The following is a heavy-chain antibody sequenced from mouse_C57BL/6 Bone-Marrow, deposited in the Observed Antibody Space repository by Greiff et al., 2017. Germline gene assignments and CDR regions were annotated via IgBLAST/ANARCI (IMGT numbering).Heavy chain of an antibody. CDR2: IDPENGDT. V-gene: IGHV14-4*01. J-gene: IGHJ2*01. Sequence: EVQLQQSGAELVRPGASVKLSCTASGFNIKDDYMHWVKQRPEQGLEWIGWIDPENGDTEYASKFQGKATITADTSSNTAYLQLSSLTSEDTAVYYCTSDGLGYWGQGTTLTVSS. D-gene: IGHD2-3*01. CDR3: TSDGLGY. CDR1: GFNIKDDY.